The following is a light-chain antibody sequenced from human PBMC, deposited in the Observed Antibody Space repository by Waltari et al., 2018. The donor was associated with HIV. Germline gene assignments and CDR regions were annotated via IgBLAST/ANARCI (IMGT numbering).Light chain of an antibody. CDR2: SAS. J-gene: IGKJ4*01. V-gene: IGKV1-12*01. CDR3: QQACSFPHT. Sequence: IQMTQSPSYVSASIGDTVTISCRANESIGDLLAWYQQRPGEAPRLLFYSASRRASAVSSKFFAFGADTDFTLTITGLGSEDLATYYCQQACSFPHTFGGGTKV. CDR1: ESIGDL.